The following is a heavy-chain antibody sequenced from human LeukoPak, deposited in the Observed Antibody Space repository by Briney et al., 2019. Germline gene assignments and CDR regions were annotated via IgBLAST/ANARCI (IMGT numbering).Heavy chain of an antibody. J-gene: IGHJ6*02. CDR2: ISYDGSNK. V-gene: IGHV3-30*18. Sequence: QSGRSLRLSCAASGFTFSSYGMHWVRQAPGKGLEWVAVISYDGSNKYFGDSVKGRFTISRDNSKNTLYLQMNSLRAEDTAVYYCAKARPAIAARVGYYYYGMDVWGQGTTVTVSS. CDR3: AKARPAIAARVGYYYYGMDV. CDR1: GFTFSSYG. D-gene: IGHD6-6*01.